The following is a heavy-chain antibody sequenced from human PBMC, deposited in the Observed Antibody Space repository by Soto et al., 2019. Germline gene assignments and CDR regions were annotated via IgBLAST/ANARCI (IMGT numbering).Heavy chain of an antibody. Sequence: SVKVSCKASGGTFSSYAISWVRQAPGQGLEWMGGIIPIFGTANYAQKFQGRVTITADESTSTAYMELSSLRSEDTAVYYCARTPGYSYGRTYCFDYWGQGTLVTVSS. CDR2: IIPIFGTA. CDR3: ARTPGYSYGRTYCFDY. CDR1: GGTFSSYA. J-gene: IGHJ4*02. V-gene: IGHV1-69*13. D-gene: IGHD5-18*01.